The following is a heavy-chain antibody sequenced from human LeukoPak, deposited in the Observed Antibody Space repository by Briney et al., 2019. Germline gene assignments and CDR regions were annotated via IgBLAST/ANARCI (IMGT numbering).Heavy chain of an antibody. CDR1: GFTFSTYG. J-gene: IGHJ4*02. V-gene: IGHV3-30*02. CDR3: AKDQVDIVATTWVGATKVALDY. Sequence: PGGSLRLSCAASGFTFSTYGMHWVRQAPGKGLEWVAFIRYDGSNKYYADSVKGRFTISRDNSKNTLYLQMNSLRAEDTAVYYCAKDQVDIVATTWVGATKVALDYWGQGTLVTVSS. D-gene: IGHD5-12*01. CDR2: IRYDGSNK.